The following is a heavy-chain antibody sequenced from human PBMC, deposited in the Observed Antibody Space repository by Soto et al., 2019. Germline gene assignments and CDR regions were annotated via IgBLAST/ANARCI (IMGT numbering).Heavy chain of an antibody. CDR2: ISSTSSYI. CDR3: ARVSYYDNSGFLI. V-gene: IGHV3-21*01. CDR1: GFTFSNYN. J-gene: IGHJ4*02. Sequence: VPLVESGGGLVKPGGSLRLSCAASGFTFSNYNMNWVRQAPGKGLEWVSSISSTSSYIYYADSVKGRFTISRDNAKNSLYLQMNSLRAEDTAVYYCARVSYYDNSGFLIWGQGTLVTVSS. D-gene: IGHD3-22*01.